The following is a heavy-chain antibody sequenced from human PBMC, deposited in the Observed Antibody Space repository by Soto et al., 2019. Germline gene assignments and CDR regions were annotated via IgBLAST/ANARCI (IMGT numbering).Heavy chain of an antibody. D-gene: IGHD1-1*01. CDR3: VRENDYLDY. Sequence: GGSLRLSCSASGFSFSFYRMNWVRQAPGKGLEWISHIGTSGDPTYYADSVEGRFTISRDNGKNSLYLHMHSLRDDDTAVYYCVRENDYLDYWGQGTLVTVSS. V-gene: IGHV3-48*02. CDR1: GFSFSFYR. J-gene: IGHJ4*02. CDR2: IGTSGDPT.